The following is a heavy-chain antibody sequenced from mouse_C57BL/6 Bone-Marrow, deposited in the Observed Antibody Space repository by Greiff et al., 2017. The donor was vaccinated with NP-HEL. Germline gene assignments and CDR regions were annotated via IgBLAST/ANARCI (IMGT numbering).Heavy chain of an antibody. CDR3: AREGIYYGNYAWFAY. D-gene: IGHD2-1*01. Sequence: VQGVESGAELVRPGASVKLSCKASGYTFTDYYINWVKQRPGQGLEWIARIYPGSGNTYYNEKFKGKATLTAEKSSSTAYMQLSSLTSEDSAVYFCAREGIYYGNYAWFAYWGQGTLVTVSA. CDR2: IYPGSGNT. J-gene: IGHJ3*01. CDR1: GYTFTDYY. V-gene: IGHV1-76*01.